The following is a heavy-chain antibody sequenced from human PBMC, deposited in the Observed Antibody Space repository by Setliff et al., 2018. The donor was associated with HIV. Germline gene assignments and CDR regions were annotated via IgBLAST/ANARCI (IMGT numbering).Heavy chain of an antibody. J-gene: IGHJ4*02. V-gene: IGHV3-30*03. Sequence: GGSLRLSCAASGFTLSTYWMTWVRQAPGKGLEWVAVVSYDGSNKYYADSVKGRFTISRDNVKNSLYLQMNSLRGEDTAVYYCAGSRGYFVKADWGQGTLVTAPQ. CDR2: VSYDGSNK. CDR3: AGSRGYFVKAD. D-gene: IGHD3-22*01. CDR1: GFTLSTYW.